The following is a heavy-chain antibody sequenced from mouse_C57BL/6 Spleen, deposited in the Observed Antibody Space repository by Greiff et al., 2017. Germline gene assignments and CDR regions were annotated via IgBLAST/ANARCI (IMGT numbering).Heavy chain of an antibody. CDR2: IHPNSGSY. V-gene: IGHV1-64*01. D-gene: IGHD2-1*01. Sequence: QVQLQQPGAELVKPGASVKFSCKASGYTFTSYWMHWVKQRPGRGLEWIGIIHPNSGSYNYNEKFKGKATLTVDKSSSTASMQLSSLTSEDSAVYYCARSGGDGNYVRFGYWGQGTLVTVSA. CDR3: ARSGGDGNYVRFGY. CDR1: GYTFTSYW. J-gene: IGHJ3*01.